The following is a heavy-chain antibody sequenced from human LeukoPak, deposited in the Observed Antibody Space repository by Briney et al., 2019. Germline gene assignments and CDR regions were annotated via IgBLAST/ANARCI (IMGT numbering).Heavy chain of an antibody. J-gene: IGHJ4*02. CDR3: ARSWRYYDSSGQFDY. Sequence: GESLKISCKGSGYSFTSYWIGWVRQMPGKGLEWMGFIYPGDSDTRYSPSFQGQVTISADKSISTAYLQWSSLKASDTAMYYCARSWRYYDSSGQFDYWGQGTLVTVSS. V-gene: IGHV5-51*01. D-gene: IGHD3-22*01. CDR1: GYSFTSYW. CDR2: IYPGDSDT.